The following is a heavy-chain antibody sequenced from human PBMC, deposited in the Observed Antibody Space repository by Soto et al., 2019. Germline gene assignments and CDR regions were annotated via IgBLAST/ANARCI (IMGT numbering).Heavy chain of an antibody. CDR2: IIPIFDTA. J-gene: IGHJ4*02. Sequence: QIQLVQSGAEVKKPGSSVKVSCKASGGTFCSYAISGVRQAPGQGLEWMGGIIPIFDTANYAQKFQGRVTITADESTSTAYMELSSLRSEDTAVYYCARDAAVAGISIFDYWGQGTLVTVSS. CDR3: ARDAAVAGISIFDY. CDR1: GGTFCSYA. D-gene: IGHD6-19*01. V-gene: IGHV1-69*12.